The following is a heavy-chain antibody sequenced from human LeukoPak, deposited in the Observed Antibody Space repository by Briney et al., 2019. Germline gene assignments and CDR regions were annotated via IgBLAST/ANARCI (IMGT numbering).Heavy chain of an antibody. J-gene: IGHJ4*02. CDR2: IYYTGST. D-gene: IGHD1-26*01. CDR1: GASISGGTYY. V-gene: IGHV4-39*01. Sequence: PSETLSLTCGVSGASISGGTYYWGWIRQPPGKGLEWIGSIYYTGSTYDNPSLKSRVTISVDTSKNQFSPKLSSVTAADTAVYYCARRGGSGRAFDYWGQGTLVTVSS. CDR3: ARRGGSGRAFDY.